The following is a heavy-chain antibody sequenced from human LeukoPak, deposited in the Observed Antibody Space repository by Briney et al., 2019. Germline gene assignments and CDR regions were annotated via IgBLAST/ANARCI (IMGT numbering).Heavy chain of an antibody. CDR3: AKSNYYDPPPAAFDI. CDR1: GGTFSSYA. D-gene: IGHD3-22*01. CDR2: IIPIFGTA. V-gene: IGHV1-69*06. Sequence: SVKVSCKASGGTFSSYAISWVRQAPGQGLEWMGGIIPIFGTANYAQKFQGRVTITADKSTSTAYMELSSLRSEDTAVYYCAKSNYYDPPPAAFDIWGQGTMVTVSS. J-gene: IGHJ3*02.